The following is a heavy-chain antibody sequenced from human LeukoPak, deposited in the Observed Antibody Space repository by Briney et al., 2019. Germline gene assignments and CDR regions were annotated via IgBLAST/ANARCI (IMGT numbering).Heavy chain of an antibody. CDR1: GFTFSDHY. CDR2: TRNKANSYTT. Sequence: GGSPRLSCAASGFTFSDHYMDWVRQAPGKGLEWVGRTRNKANSYTTEYAASVKGRFTISRDDSKNSLYLQMNSLKTEDTAVYYCAREGLVGAIDYWGQGTLVTVSS. CDR3: AREGLVGAIDY. D-gene: IGHD1-26*01. J-gene: IGHJ4*02. V-gene: IGHV3-72*01.